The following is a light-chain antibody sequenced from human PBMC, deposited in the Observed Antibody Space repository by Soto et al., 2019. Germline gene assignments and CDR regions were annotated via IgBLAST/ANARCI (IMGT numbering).Light chain of an antibody. J-gene: IGKJ5*01. CDR3: QQRSNWPIT. CDR2: DAS. Sequence: EILLTQSPCTLSLSPGDRATLSCRASQSVSSYLAWYQQKPGKAPRLLIYDASNRATGIPARFSGSGSGTDFTLTISSLEPEDFAVYYCQQRSNWPITFGQGTRLEIK. V-gene: IGKV3-11*01. CDR1: QSVSSY.